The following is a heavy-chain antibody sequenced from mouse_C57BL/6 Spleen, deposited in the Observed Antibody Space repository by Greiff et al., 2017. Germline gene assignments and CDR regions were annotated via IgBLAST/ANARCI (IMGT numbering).Heavy chain of an antibody. CDR1: GFTFSDYG. J-gene: IGHJ2*01. CDR3: ARPPYYYGSSYSYFDY. V-gene: IGHV5-17*01. D-gene: IGHD1-1*01. CDR2: ISSGSSTI. Sequence: DVQLVESGGGLVKPGGSLKLSCAASGFTFSDYGMHWVRQAPEKGLEWVAYISSGSSTIYYADTVKGRFTISRDNAKNTLFLQMTSLRSEDTAMYYCARPPYYYGSSYSYFDYWGQGTTLTVSS.